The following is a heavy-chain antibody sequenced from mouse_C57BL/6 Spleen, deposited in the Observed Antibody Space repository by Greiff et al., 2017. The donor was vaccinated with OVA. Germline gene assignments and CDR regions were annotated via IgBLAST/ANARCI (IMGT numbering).Heavy chain of an antibody. D-gene: IGHD4-1*01. CDR2: ISGGGGNT. CDR3: ARQILTGYWYFDV. V-gene: IGHV5-9*01. Sequence: EVKLVESGGGLVKPGGSLKLSCAASGFTFSSYTMSWVRQTPEKRLEWVATISGGGGNTYYPDSVKGRFTIARDNATNTLYLQMSSLRSEDTALYYCARQILTGYWYFDVWGTGTMVTVSS. J-gene: IGHJ1*03. CDR1: GFTFSSYT.